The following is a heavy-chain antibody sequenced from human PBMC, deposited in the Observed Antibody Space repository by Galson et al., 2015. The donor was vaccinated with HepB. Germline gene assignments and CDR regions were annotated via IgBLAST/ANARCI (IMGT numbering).Heavy chain of an antibody. V-gene: IGHV3-23*01. CDR1: GFTFSSHA. D-gene: IGHD5-24*01. CDR3: ARLLTSSYGYSDY. J-gene: IGHJ4*02. Sequence: SLRLSCAASGFTFSSHALTWVRLGPGKGLEWVSVITGSGASTYYADSVKSRFTISRDNSENVLYLQMNSLRADDTAMYFCARLLTSSYGYSDYWGQGALVTVSS. CDR2: ITGSGAST.